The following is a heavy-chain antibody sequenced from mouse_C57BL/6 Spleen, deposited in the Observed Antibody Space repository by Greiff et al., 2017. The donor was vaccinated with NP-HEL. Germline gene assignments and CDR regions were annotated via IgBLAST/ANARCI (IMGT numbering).Heavy chain of an antibody. Sequence: DVKLVESEGGLVQPGSSMKLSCTASGFTFSDYYMAWVRQVPEKGLEWVANINYDGSSTYYLGSLKSRFIISRDNAKNILYLQMSSLKSEDTATYYCARDAYYYGSSYGYFDVWGTGTTVTVSS. CDR1: GFTFSDYY. CDR2: INYDGSST. J-gene: IGHJ1*03. V-gene: IGHV5-16*01. CDR3: ARDAYYYGSSYGYFDV. D-gene: IGHD1-1*01.